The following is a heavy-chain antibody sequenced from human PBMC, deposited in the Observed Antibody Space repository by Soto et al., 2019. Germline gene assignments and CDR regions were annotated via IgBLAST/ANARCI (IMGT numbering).Heavy chain of an antibody. CDR1: GDPINNYY. D-gene: IGHD1-1*01. CDR2: IYYSGNT. V-gene: IGHV4-59*08. CDR3: AKQGGKYGIRSFDP. J-gene: IGHJ5*02. Sequence: PSETLSLTCTVSGDPINNYYWSWIRQPPGKGLEWIGYIYYSGNTKYNPSLKSRVTISVDTSKIQFSLRLTSVTAADTAVYYCAKQGGKYGIRSFDPWGQGTLVTVS.